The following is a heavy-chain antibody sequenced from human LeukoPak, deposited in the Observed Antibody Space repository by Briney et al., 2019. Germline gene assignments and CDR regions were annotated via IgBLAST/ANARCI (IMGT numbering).Heavy chain of an antibody. CDR1: GYTFSNFD. V-gene: IGHV1-8*01. Sequence: ASVKVSCKASGYTFSNFDINWVRQAPGQGPEWMGWMNPVTGNAGSAQKFQGRVTLTRDMSISTAYMELSSLTFDDTAFYYCARAPMGPAALYWGQGTLITVSS. CDR2: MNPVTGNA. D-gene: IGHD2-2*01. J-gene: IGHJ4*02. CDR3: ARAPMGPAALY.